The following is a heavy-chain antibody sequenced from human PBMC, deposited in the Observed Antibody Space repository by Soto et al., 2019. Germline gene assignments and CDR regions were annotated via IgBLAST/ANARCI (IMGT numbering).Heavy chain of an antibody. J-gene: IGHJ6*02. Sequence: SETLSLICTVSGGSISSGGYYWSWIRQHPGKDLEWIGYIYYSGSTYYNPSLKSRVTISVDTSKNQFSLKLSSVTAADTAVYYCARDLIIILGVIKYGMDVWGPGTTVTVSS. D-gene: IGHD3-10*01. V-gene: IGHV4-31*03. CDR1: GGSISSGGYY. CDR2: IYYSGST. CDR3: ARDLIIILGVIKYGMDV.